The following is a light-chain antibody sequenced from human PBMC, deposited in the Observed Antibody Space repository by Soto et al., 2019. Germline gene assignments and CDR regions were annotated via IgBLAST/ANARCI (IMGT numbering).Light chain of an antibody. CDR1: QSIRRW. CDR3: QQYNSYPWT. CDR2: EAS. J-gene: IGKJ1*01. V-gene: IGKV1-5*03. Sequence: DIQMTQSTSTMSASVGDRVTITCRASQSIRRWLAWYQQKPDKAPKLLIYEASSLQTGVPSRFSGSGSGTEFTLTIRSLQPDDFATYYCQQYNSYPWTFGQGTKLEIK.